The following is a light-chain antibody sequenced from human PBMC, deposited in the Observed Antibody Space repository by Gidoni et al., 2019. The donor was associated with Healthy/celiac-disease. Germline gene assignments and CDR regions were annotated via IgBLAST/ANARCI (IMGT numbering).Light chain of an antibody. Sequence: ETVLTQSPGTLSLSPGERATLSCRASQSVSSSYLAWYQQKPGQAPRLLIYGASSRATGIPDRFSGSESGTDFTLTISGLEPEGFAVCDCQQYGSSLPYTFGQGTKLEI. J-gene: IGKJ2*01. CDR2: GAS. CDR1: QSVSSSY. V-gene: IGKV3-20*01. CDR3: QQYGSSLPYT.